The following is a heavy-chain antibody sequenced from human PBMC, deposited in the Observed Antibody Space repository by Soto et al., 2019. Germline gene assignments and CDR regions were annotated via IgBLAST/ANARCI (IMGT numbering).Heavy chain of an antibody. CDR1: GGSISSGDYY. J-gene: IGHJ4*02. CDR2: IYYSGST. V-gene: IGHV4-30-4*01. D-gene: IGHD4-17*01. Sequence: SETLSLTCTVSGGSISSGDYYWSWIRQPPGKGLEWIGYIYYSGSTYYNPSLKSRVTISVDTSKNQFSLKLSSVTAADTAVYYCASVPAFINTVTTDYWGQGTLVTVSS. CDR3: ASVPAFINTVTTDY.